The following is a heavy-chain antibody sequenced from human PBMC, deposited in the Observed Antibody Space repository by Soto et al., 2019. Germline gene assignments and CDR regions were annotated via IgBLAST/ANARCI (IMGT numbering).Heavy chain of an antibody. CDR3: ESLIYASSNFYDNDY. V-gene: IGHV3-73*02. CDR2: SRSKANNYAT. J-gene: IGHJ4*02. Sequence: EVQLVESGGGLVQPGVSLRLSCAASGVTFSGSSMHWVRQAAGKGLEWVARSRSKANNYATTYAASVKGRFTISRDESKNSTYLQMNRLKTADTAIYYCESLIYASSNFYDNDYGGQGTLVTVSS. CDR1: GVTFSGSS. D-gene: IGHD3-3*02.